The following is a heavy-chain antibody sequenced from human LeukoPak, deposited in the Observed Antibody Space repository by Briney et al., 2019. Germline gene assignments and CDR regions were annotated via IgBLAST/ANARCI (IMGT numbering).Heavy chain of an antibody. CDR3: ARSDHFEPPRLFDY. CDR2: IYYSGST. D-gene: IGHD1-14*01. CDR1: GGSISSSSYY. Sequence: PSETLSLTCTVSGGSISSSSYYWGWIRQPPGKGLEWIGSIYYSGSTYYNPSLKSRVTISVDTSKNQFSLKLSSVTAADTAVYYCARSDHFEPPRLFDYWGQGTLVTVSS. J-gene: IGHJ4*02. V-gene: IGHV4-39*01.